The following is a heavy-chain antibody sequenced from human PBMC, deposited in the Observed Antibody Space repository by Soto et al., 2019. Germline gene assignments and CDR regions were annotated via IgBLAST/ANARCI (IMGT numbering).Heavy chain of an antibody. J-gene: IGHJ1*01. Sequence: SETLSLTCTVSGGSISSSSYYWGWIRQSPGKGLEWIGSFYYSGSTYYSPSLRSRVTISGDTSRKQISLRLSSVTAADTAVYYCARARVGIAATPTQYFQHWGQGTLVTVSS. CDR1: GGSISSSSYY. D-gene: IGHD2-15*01. CDR2: FYYSGST. V-gene: IGHV4-39*01. CDR3: ARARVGIAATPTQYFQH.